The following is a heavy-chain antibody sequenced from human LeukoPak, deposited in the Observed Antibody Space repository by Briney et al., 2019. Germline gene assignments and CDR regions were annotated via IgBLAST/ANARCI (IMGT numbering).Heavy chain of an antibody. V-gene: IGHV3-33*01. Sequence: GGSLRLSCVASGFTFSNFGMHWVRQDPDKGLEGVAATWYDGSNKYYADSVKGRFTISRDNSKNTLYLQMNSLRAEDMAVYYCARVSIGWYSFDYWGQGTLVTVSS. CDR2: TWYDGSNK. CDR3: ARVSIGWYSFDY. CDR1: GFTFSNFG. D-gene: IGHD6-19*01. J-gene: IGHJ4*02.